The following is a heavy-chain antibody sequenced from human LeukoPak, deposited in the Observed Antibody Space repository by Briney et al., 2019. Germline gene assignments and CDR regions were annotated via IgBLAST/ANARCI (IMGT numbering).Heavy chain of an antibody. CDR1: GGSFSGYY. V-gene: IGHV4-34*01. CDR3: ARAYYDILTGYYK. Sequence: SETLSLTCAVYGGSFSGYYWSWIRQPPRKGLEWIGEINHSGSTNYNPSLKSRVTISVDTSKNQFSLKLSSVTAADTAVYYCARAYYDILTGYYKWGQGTLVTVSS. D-gene: IGHD3-9*01. J-gene: IGHJ4*02. CDR2: INHSGST.